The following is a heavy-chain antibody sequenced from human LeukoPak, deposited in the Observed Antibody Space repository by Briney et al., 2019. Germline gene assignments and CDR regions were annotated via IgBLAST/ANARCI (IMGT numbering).Heavy chain of an antibody. J-gene: IGHJ4*02. Sequence: GGSLRLSCAASGFTFSSYEMNWVRQAPGKGLEWVSYISSSGSTIYYADSVKGRFISSRDNTKNSLYLQMASLRAEDTAVYYCARTSVAAAISPYYFDYWGQGTLVTVSS. CDR2: ISSSGSTI. D-gene: IGHD2-2*02. CDR1: GFTFSSYE. V-gene: IGHV3-48*03. CDR3: ARTSVAAAISPYYFDY.